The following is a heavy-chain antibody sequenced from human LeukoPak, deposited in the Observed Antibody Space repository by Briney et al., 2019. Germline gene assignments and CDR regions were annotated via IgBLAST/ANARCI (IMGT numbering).Heavy chain of an antibody. J-gene: IGHJ4*02. CDR1: EFTFSSYA. CDR3: ARDKYGSGSYPTLRTGFDY. Sequence: GGSLRLSCAASEFTFSSYAMSWVRQAPGKGLEWVSYISSSSSYTNYADSVKGRFTISRDDAKNSLYLQMNSLRAEDTAVYYCARDKYGSGSYPTLRTGFDYWGQGTLVTVSS. CDR2: ISSSSSYT. V-gene: IGHV3-11*05. D-gene: IGHD3-10*01.